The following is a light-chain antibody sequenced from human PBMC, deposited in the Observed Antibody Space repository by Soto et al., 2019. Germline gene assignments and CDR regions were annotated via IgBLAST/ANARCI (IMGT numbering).Light chain of an antibody. V-gene: IGKV3-15*01. CDR3: QQYNDWPYT. Sequence: EIVMTQSPATLSVSPGERATLSCRASQSLGSNLAWYQQKPGQAPRLLFSGASTRATGVPARFSGSGSGSEFSLTISSLQSEDFAVDYCQQYNDWPYTVGQGTKLEIK. J-gene: IGKJ2*01. CDR2: GAS. CDR1: QSLGSN.